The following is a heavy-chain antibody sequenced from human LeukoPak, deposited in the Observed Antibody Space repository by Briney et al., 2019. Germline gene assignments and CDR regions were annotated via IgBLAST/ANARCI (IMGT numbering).Heavy chain of an antibody. V-gene: IGHV3-23*01. D-gene: IGHD5-12*01. CDR1: GFTFSSYA. CDR2: ISGSGGST. CDR3: ANSGSGYYFDY. Sequence: GGSLRLSCAASGFTFSSYAMSWVRQAPGKGLEWVSAISGSGGSTYYADSVKGRFTISRDSSKNTLYLQMNSLRAEDTAVYYCANSGSGYYFDYWGQGTLVTVSS. J-gene: IGHJ4*02.